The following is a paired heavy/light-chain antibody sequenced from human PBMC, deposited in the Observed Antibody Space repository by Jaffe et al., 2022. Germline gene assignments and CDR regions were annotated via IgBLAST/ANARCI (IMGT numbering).Light chain of an antibody. CDR1: QSISSW. CDR2: KAS. V-gene: IGKV1-5*03. Sequence: DIQMTQSPSTLSASVGDRVTITCRASQSISSWLAWYQQKPGKAPKLLIYKASSLESGVPSRFSGSGSGTEFTLTISSLQPDDFATYYCQQYNSYSPETFGQGTKVEIK. J-gene: IGKJ1*01. CDR3: QQYNSYSPET.
Heavy chain of an antibody. V-gene: IGHV4-38-2*01. CDR1: GYSISSGYY. Sequence: QVQLQESGPGLVKPSETLSLTCAVSGYSISSGYYWGWIRQPPGKGLEWIGSIYHSGSTYYNPSLKSRVTISVDTSKNQFSLKLSSVTAADTAVYYCARRGAWFGELFTKLAPRPHIGYDYWGQGTLVTVSS. CDR2: IYHSGST. J-gene: IGHJ4*02. D-gene: IGHD3-10*01. CDR3: ARRGAWFGELFTKLAPRPHIGYDY.